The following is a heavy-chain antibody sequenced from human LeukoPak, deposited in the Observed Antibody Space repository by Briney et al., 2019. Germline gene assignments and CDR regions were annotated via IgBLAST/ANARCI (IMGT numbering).Heavy chain of an antibody. CDR2: MNPNSGNT. CDR1: GYTFTSYD. Sequence: VASVKVSCKASGYTFTSYDINWARQATEQGLEWMEWMNPNSGNTGYAQKFQGRVTMTRNTSISTAYMELSSLRSEDTAVYYCARGWLGARRNWFDPWGQGTLVTVSS. D-gene: IGHD3-9*01. CDR3: ARGWLGARRNWFDP. V-gene: IGHV1-8*01. J-gene: IGHJ5*02.